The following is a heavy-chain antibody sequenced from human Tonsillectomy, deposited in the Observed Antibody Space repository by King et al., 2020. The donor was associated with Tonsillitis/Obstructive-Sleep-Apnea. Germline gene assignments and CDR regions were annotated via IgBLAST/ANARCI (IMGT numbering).Heavy chain of an antibody. CDR3: ASNKVGESRAYNYDGRDV. CDR1: GFTFSSYA. Sequence: VQLVESGGGVVQPGRSLRLSCAASGFTFSSYAMHWVRQAPGKGLEWVAVISYDGSNKYYADSVKGRFTISRDNSKNTLYLQMNSLRAEDTAVYYCASNKVGESRAYNYDGRDVWGQGTTVTVSS. CDR2: ISYDGSNK. V-gene: IGHV3-30*04. D-gene: IGHD3-16*01. J-gene: IGHJ6*02.